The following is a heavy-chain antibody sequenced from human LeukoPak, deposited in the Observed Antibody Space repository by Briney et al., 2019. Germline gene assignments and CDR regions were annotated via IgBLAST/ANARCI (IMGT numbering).Heavy chain of an antibody. CDR1: GYTFTSYG. Sequence: ASVKVSCKASGYTFTSYGISWVRQAPGQGLEWMGWISAYNGITNYAQKLQGRVTMTTDTSTSTAYMELSSLRSEDTAVYYCQVTTPKDNYYYYMDVWGKGTTVTVSS. V-gene: IGHV1-18*01. CDR2: ISAYNGIT. J-gene: IGHJ6*03. D-gene: IGHD4-17*01. CDR3: QVTTPKDNYYYYMDV.